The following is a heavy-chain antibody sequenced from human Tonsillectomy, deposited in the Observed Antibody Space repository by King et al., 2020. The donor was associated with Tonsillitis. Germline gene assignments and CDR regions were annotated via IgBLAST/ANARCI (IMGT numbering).Heavy chain of an antibody. CDR3: AKGQSGSGRYANRPDDF. Sequence: VQLVESGGGLVQPGGSLRLSCAASGFTFSSYTMSWVRQAPGQGPEWVSAISGSGDNTYYADSVKGRFTISRDNSKNTMYLQMNSVRAEDMAVYHCAKGQSGSGRYANRPDDFWGQGTLVTVSS. CDR2: ISGSGDNT. V-gene: IGHV3-23*04. CDR1: GFTFSSYT. D-gene: IGHD3-10*01. J-gene: IGHJ4*02.